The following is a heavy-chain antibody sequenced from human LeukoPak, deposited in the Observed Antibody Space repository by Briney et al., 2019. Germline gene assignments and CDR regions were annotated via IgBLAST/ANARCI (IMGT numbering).Heavy chain of an antibody. Sequence: GGSLRLSCAASGFTVSSNYMSWVRQAPGKGLEWVSVIYSGGSTYYADSVKGRFTISRDNSKNTLYLQMNSLRAEDTAVYYCGRVLEYSFYFDYWGQGTLVTVSS. CDR1: GFTVSSNY. V-gene: IGHV3-66*01. D-gene: IGHD4-11*01. CDR3: GRVLEYSFYFDY. J-gene: IGHJ4*02. CDR2: IYSGGST.